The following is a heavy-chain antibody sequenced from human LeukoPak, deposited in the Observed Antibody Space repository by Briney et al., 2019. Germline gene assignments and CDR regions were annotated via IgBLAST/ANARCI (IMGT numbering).Heavy chain of an antibody. V-gene: IGHV3-48*04. J-gene: IGHJ4*02. CDR3: AREGYSSGWYHFDY. Sequence: GGSLRLSCAASGFTFDDYGMNWVRQAPGKGLEWVSYISSSGSTIYYADSVKGRFTISRDNAKNSLYLQMNSLRAEDTAVYYCAREGYSSGWYHFDYWGQGTLVTVSS. CDR1: GFTFDDYG. CDR2: ISSSGSTI. D-gene: IGHD6-19*01.